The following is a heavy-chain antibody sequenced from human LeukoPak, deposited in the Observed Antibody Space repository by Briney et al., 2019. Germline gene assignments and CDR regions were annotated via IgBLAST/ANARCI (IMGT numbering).Heavy chain of an antibody. D-gene: IGHD2-21*01. V-gene: IGHV3-53*01. Sequence: PGGSLRPSCAASGFTVSSNYMSWVRQAPGKGLEWVSVIYSGGSTYYADSVKGRFTISRDTSTSTLFLQMNSLRADDTALYYCAKDLAYPNDVFDIWGQGTMVTVS. J-gene: IGHJ3*02. CDR1: GFTVSSNY. CDR2: IYSGGST. CDR3: AKDLAYPNDVFDI.